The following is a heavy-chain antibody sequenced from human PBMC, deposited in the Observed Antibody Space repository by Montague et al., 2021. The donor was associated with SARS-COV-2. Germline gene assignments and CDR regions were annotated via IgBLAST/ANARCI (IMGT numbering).Heavy chain of an antibody. CDR2: IYTSGST. CDR1: GGSISSYY. J-gene: IGHJ5*02. V-gene: IGHV4-4*07. D-gene: IGHD2-2*01. CDR3: ARDVGVPLAPPYSWFDP. Sequence: SETLSLTCSVSGGSISSYYWGWIRQPAGKGPEWIGRIYTSGSTNFNPSLKSRVTMSVDTSKNQFSLKLSSVTAADTAVYYCARDVGVPLAPPYSWFDPWGQGTLVTVSS.